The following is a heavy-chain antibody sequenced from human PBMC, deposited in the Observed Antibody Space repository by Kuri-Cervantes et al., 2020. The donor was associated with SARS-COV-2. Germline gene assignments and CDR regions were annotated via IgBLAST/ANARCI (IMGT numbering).Heavy chain of an antibody. D-gene: IGHD2-2*01. CDR3: ARAPPPASPRGGMDV. CDR2: ISSSGSTI. V-gene: IGHV3-11*01. J-gene: IGHJ6*02. Sequence: GESLKISCAASGFTFSDYYMSWIRQAPGKGLEWVSYISSSGSTIYYADSVKGRFTISRDNAKNSLYLQMNSLRAEDTAAYYCARAPPPASPRGGMDVWGQGTTVTVSS. CDR1: GFTFSDYY.